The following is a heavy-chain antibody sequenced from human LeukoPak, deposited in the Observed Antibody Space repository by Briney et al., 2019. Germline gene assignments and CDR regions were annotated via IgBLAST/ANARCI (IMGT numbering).Heavy chain of an antibody. CDR1: GFTFSDYY. J-gene: IGHJ4*02. D-gene: IGHD6-13*01. CDR3: ARVAVITAAGAFDL. Sequence: PGASLRLSCAASGFTFSDYYMTWISQSPGKGLEWNSYISGSGTHTNYADSVKGRFTISRDNAKNSLYLQMSSLRADDTAVYFCARVAVITAAGAFDLWGQGTLVIVS. V-gene: IGHV3-11*06. CDR2: ISGSGTHT.